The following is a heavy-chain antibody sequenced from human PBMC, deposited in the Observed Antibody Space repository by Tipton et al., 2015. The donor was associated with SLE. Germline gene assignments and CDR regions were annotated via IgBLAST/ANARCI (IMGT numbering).Heavy chain of an antibody. CDR2: FYYSGST. CDR1: GGSITTYY. J-gene: IGHJ2*01. CDR3: ARVWSGYSSSYFDL. V-gene: IGHV4-59*01. D-gene: IGHD3-3*01. Sequence: TLSLTCAVSGGSITTYYWSWIRQSPGKGLEWIGYFYYSGSTKYNPSLKSRVTMSVDTSKNHFSAKLSSVTAADTAIYYCARVWSGYSSSYFDLWGRGTLVTVSS.